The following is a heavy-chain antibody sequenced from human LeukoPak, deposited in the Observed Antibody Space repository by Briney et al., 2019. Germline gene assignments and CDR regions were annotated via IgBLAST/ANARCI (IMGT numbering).Heavy chain of an antibody. V-gene: IGHV1-18*01. J-gene: IGHJ4*02. CDR3: ARAFPSDIGTMIVVVRMADH. Sequence: ASVKVSCKASGYTFTSYGVSWVRQAPGQGLEWMGWISAYNGNTNYAQKLQGRVTMTTDTSTSTAYMELRSLRSDDTAVYYCARAFPSDIGTMIVVVRMADHWGQGTLVTVSS. CDR1: GYTFTSYG. CDR2: ISAYNGNT. D-gene: IGHD3-22*01.